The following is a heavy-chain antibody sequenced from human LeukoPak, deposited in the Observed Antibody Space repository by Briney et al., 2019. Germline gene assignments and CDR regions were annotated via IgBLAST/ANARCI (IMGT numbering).Heavy chain of an antibody. V-gene: IGHV3-48*03. CDR2: ISSSGSTI. Sequence: GGSLRLSCAASGFTFSSYEMNWVRQAPGKGLEWVSYISSSGSTIYSADSVKGRFTISRDNAKNSLYLQVNSLRAEDTAVYYCALARNHKLWFGELLYNWFDPWGQGTLVTVSS. CDR1: GFTFSSYE. CDR3: ALARNHKLWFGELLYNWFDP. D-gene: IGHD3-10*01. J-gene: IGHJ5*02.